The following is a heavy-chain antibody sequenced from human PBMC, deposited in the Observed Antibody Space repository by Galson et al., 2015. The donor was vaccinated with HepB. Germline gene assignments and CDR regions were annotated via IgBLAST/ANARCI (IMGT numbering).Heavy chain of an antibody. Sequence: SLRLSCAASGFTFGDYAMSWFRQAPGKGLEWVGFIRSKAYGGTTEYAASVKGRFTISRDDSKSIAYLQMNSLKTEDTAVYYCTRGQGSSLEYYYYYGMDVWGQGTTVTVSS. D-gene: IGHD6-13*01. V-gene: IGHV3-49*03. CDR3: TRGQGSSLEYYYYYGMDV. CDR2: IRSKAYGGTT. J-gene: IGHJ6*02. CDR1: GFTFGDYA.